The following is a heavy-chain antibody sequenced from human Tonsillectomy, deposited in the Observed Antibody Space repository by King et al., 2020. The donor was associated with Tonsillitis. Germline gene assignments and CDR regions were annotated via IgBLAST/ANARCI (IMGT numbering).Heavy chain of an antibody. J-gene: IGHJ3*02. CDR3: ARTLYYYDSSAWGAFDI. D-gene: IGHD3-22*01. Sequence: QLVQSGAEVKKPGESLKISCKGSGYSITSHWIGWVRQMPGKGLEWMGIIFPGDSDTRYSPSLQGRVTISADKSISTAYLQWSSLKASDSAMYYCARTLYYYDSSAWGAFDIWGQGTMVTVSS. CDR2: IFPGDSDT. CDR1: GYSITSHW. V-gene: IGHV5-51*03.